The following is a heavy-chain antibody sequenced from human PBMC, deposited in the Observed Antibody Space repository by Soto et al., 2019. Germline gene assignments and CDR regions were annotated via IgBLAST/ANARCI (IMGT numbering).Heavy chain of an antibody. CDR2: INPSGGST. J-gene: IGHJ6*02. V-gene: IGHV1-46*01. CDR1: GYTFTSYY. Sequence: GASVKVSCKASGYTFTSYYMHWVRQAPGQGLEWMGIINPSGGSTSYAQKFQGRVTMTRDTSTSTVYMELSSLRPEDTAVYYCARPFSARIAAAGPRGYYYYGMDVWGQGTTVTVSS. D-gene: IGHD6-13*01. CDR3: ARPFSARIAAAGPRGYYYYGMDV.